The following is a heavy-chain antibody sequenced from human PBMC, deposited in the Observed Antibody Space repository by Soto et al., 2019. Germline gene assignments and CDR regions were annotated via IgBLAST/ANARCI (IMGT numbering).Heavy chain of an antibody. D-gene: IGHD3-10*01. CDR1: GFSFSVNGVA. CDR2: LYWDDDQ. V-gene: IGHV2-5*02. CDR3: AHKRDVSRGFKY. Sequence: QITLKESGPTLVKPPQPLTLTCTFSGFSFSVNGVAVGWIRQPPGQALEWHALLYWDDDQRYNPSLNDRLTITKDASRNQVVLTMTGMDPVDTATDYCAHKRDVSRGFKYWGQGTLVTVSS. J-gene: IGHJ4*02.